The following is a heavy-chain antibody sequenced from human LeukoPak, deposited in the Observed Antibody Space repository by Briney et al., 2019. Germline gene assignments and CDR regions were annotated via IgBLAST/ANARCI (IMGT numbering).Heavy chain of an antibody. D-gene: IGHD4-17*01. J-gene: IGHJ6*02. CDR2: IYRGGST. V-gene: IGHV3-53*01. CDR1: GFTVSSNH. CDR3: ARVQTTSVYYYGMDV. Sequence: GGSLRLSCAASGFTVSSNHMSWVRQAPGKRLEWVSVIYRGGSTYYADSVKGRFTISRDNSKNTLYLQMNSLRVEDTAVYYCARVQTTSVYYYGMDVWGQGTTVTVSS.